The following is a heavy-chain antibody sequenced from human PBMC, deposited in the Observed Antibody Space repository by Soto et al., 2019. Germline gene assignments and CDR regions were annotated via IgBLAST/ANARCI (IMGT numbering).Heavy chain of an antibody. CDR3: ARDRNGDYDIDY. D-gene: IGHD4-17*01. CDR1: GDSVSSNSAS. Sequence: SQTLSLTCAISGDSVSSNSASWSWIRQSPSRGLEWLGRTSHRSKWYNDYAVSVKSRIIINPDTSKNQFSLQLNSVTPEDTAVYYCARDRNGDYDIDYWGQGTLVTVSS. V-gene: IGHV6-1*01. J-gene: IGHJ4*02. CDR2: TSHRSKWYN.